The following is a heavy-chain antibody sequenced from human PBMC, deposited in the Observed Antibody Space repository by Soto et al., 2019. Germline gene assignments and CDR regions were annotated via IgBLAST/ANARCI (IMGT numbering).Heavy chain of an antibody. D-gene: IGHD3-22*01. CDR3: AKDYYDSSGYYPAFDY. V-gene: IGHV3-23*01. CDR2: ISGSGGST. J-gene: IGHJ4*02. Sequence: LRLSCAASGFTFSSYAMSWVRQAPGKGLEWVSAISGSGGSTYYADSVKGRFTISRDNSKNTLYLQMNSLRAEDTAVYYCAKDYYDSSGYYPAFDYWGPGTLVTVSS. CDR1: GFTFSSYA.